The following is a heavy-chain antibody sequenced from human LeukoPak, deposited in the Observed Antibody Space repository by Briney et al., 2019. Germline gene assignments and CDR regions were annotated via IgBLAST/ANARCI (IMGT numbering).Heavy chain of an antibody. V-gene: IGHV1-24*01. CDR2: FDPEDGET. Sequence: ASVKVSCRVSGYTLTELSMHWVRQAPGKGLEWMGGFDPEDGETIYAQKFQGRVTMTEDTSTDTAYMELSSLRSEDTAVYYCATVGTTGYYYMDVWGKGTTVTVSS. CDR1: GYTLTELS. J-gene: IGHJ6*03. D-gene: IGHD1-1*01. CDR3: ATVGTTGYYYMDV.